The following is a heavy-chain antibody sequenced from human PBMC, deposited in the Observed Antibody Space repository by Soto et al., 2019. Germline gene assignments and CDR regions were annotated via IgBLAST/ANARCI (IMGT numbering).Heavy chain of an antibody. CDR1: GLTFSKFE. V-gene: IGHV3-48*03. J-gene: IGHJ4*02. CDR2: ISSDGATI. D-gene: IGHD2-21*01. CDR3: VRVGIVARPY. Sequence: EVQMVESGGGLVQPGGSLRLSCEVSGLTFSKFEMTWVRQAPGQGLEWVSSISSDGATIYYADSVKGRFTISRDNDKNLLCLQMNSLKGEDTATYYCVRVGIVARPYWGQGTPVTVSS.